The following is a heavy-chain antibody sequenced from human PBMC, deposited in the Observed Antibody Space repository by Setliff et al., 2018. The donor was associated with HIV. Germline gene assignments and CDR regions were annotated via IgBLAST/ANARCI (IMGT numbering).Heavy chain of an antibody. CDR1: GGTFSSYI. CDR2: IHPIFGTT. V-gene: IGHV1-69*13. D-gene: IGHD3-22*01. CDR3: ARNFYDSSGYRYDY. J-gene: IGHJ4*02. Sequence: ASVKVSCKASGGTFSSYITAWVRQAPGQGLEWMGGIHPIFGTTNYARDFMGRVSITADESTNTAYMELSSLRSDDSAVYYCARNFYDSSGYRYDYWGQGTLVTVSS.